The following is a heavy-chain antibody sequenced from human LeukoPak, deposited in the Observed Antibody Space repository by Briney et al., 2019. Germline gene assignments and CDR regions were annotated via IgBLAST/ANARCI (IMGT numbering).Heavy chain of an antibody. Sequence: GGSLRLSCAASRFTFSSYAMSWVRQAPGKGLEWVSTISGSGLSTYYADSVKGRFTISRDNSNNTLYLQMNSLRVEDTAVYYCAKSRVAVAAPRNWFDPWGQGTLVTVSS. D-gene: IGHD6-19*01. CDR3: AKSRVAVAAPRNWFDP. V-gene: IGHV3-23*01. J-gene: IGHJ5*02. CDR1: RFTFSSYA. CDR2: ISGSGLST.